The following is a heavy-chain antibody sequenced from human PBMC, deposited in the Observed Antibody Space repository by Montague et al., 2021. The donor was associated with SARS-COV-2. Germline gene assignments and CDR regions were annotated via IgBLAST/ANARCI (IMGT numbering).Heavy chain of an antibody. Sequence: SETLSLTCAVSGDSISSSNWWSWVRQPPGKGLEWIGEIYHGGSTNYNPSLKSRVTVSIDESRNQFSLSLSSPTAADTAVYYCARLDGLGYWGQGTLVAVSS. CDR2: IYHGGST. CDR1: GDSISSSNW. D-gene: IGHD3/OR15-3a*01. CDR3: ARLDGLGY. V-gene: IGHV4-4*02. J-gene: IGHJ4*02.